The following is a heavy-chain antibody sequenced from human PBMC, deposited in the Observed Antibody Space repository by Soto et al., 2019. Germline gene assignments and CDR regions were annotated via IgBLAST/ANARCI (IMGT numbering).Heavy chain of an antibody. CDR2: ISSHGGST. Sequence: EVQLVESGGGLVQPGGSLRLSCAASGFTFSNYAMHWVRQAPGKGLEYVSAISSHGGSTYYANSVKGRFTISRDNSKNTLYLQMGSLRAEDMAVYYCARRDGYNFDYWGQGTLVNVSS. J-gene: IGHJ4*02. D-gene: IGHD5-12*01. V-gene: IGHV3-64*01. CDR3: ARRDGYNFDY. CDR1: GFTFSNYA.